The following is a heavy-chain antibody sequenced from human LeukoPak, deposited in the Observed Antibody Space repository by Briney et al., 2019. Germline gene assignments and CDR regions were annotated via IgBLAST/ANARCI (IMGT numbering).Heavy chain of an antibody. CDR1: EFTFSSNA. V-gene: IGHV3-30*14. J-gene: IGHJ6*02. D-gene: IGHD2-15*01. CDR3: ARDDHVVVVAAGNYYYYGMDV. Sequence: QPGGSLRLSCAASEFTFSSNAMHWVRQAPGKGLEWVAVISYDGSDKYYADSVKGRFTISRDNSKNTLYLQMNSLRAEDTAVYYCARDDHVVVVAAGNYYYYGMDVWGQGTAVTVSS. CDR2: ISYDGSDK.